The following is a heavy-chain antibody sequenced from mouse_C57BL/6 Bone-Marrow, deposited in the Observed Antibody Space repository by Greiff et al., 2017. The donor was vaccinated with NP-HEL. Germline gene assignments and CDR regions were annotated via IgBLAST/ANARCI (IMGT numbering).Heavy chain of an antibody. CDR2: IHPNSGST. Sequence: VQLQQPGAELVKPGASVKLSCKASGYTFTSYWMHWVKQRPGQGLEWIGMIHPNSGSTNYNEKFKSKATLTVDKSSSTAYMQLSSLTSEDSAVYYCARANPHYYGSSYDWYFDVWGTGTTVTVSS. CDR3: ARANPHYYGSSYDWYFDV. CDR1: GYTFTSYW. V-gene: IGHV1-64*01. D-gene: IGHD1-1*01. J-gene: IGHJ1*03.